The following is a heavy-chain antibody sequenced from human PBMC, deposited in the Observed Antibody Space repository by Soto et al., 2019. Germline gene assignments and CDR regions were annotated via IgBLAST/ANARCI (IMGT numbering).Heavy chain of an antibody. J-gene: IGHJ5*02. CDR3: ARNPASGGSA. Sequence: SETLSLTCTVSGGSISSSIYYWGWIRQPPGKGLEWIGSIYYSGSTYYNPSLKSRVTISVDTSKNQFSLKLSSVTAADTAVCYCARNPASGGSASGQGTLVTV. CDR2: IYYSGST. V-gene: IGHV4-39*01. D-gene: IGHD3-10*01. CDR1: GGSISSSIYY.